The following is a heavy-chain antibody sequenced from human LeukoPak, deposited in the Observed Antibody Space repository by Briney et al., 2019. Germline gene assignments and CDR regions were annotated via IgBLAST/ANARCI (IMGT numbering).Heavy chain of an antibody. CDR2: ISSSSSYI. J-gene: IGHJ6*02. CDR3: ARVVETRRAYDILTGYYTPQENYYYYYGMDV. D-gene: IGHD3-9*01. CDR1: GFTFSSYS. V-gene: IGHV3-21*01. Sequence: PGGSLRLSCAASGFTFSSYSMNWVRQAPGKGLEWVSSISSSSSYIYYADSVKGRFTISRDNAKNSLYLQMNSLRAEDTAVYYCARVVETRRAYDILTGYYTPQENYYYYYGMDVWGQGTTVTVSS.